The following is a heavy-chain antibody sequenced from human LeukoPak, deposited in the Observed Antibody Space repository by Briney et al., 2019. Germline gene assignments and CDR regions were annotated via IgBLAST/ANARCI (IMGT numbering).Heavy chain of an antibody. V-gene: IGHV3-30*02. CDR2: IRYDGSNK. CDR3: AKDMDHDYDDYGFDY. J-gene: IGHJ4*02. Sequence: PGGSLRLSCAASGFTFSSYGMHWVRQAPGKGLEWVAFIRYDGSNKYYADSVRGRFTISRDKSKNTLCLQMNSLRAEDTAVYYCAKDMDHDYDDYGFDYWGQGTPVTVSS. D-gene: IGHD4-17*01. CDR1: GFTFSSYG.